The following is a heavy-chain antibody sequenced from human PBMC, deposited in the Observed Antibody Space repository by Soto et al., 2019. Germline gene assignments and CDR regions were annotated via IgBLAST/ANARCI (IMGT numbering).Heavy chain of an antibody. CDR1: GYTFTSYY. V-gene: IGHV1-46*01. CDR2: INPSGGST. Sequence: GASVKVSCKASGYTFTSYYMHWVRQAPGQGLEWMGIINPSGGSTSYAQKFQGRVTMTRDTSTSTVYMELSSLRSEDTAVYYCARAGVGSGHLNYYYYYGMDVCGQGTTVIVSS. D-gene: IGHD3-10*01. CDR3: ARAGVGSGHLNYYYYYGMDV. J-gene: IGHJ6*02.